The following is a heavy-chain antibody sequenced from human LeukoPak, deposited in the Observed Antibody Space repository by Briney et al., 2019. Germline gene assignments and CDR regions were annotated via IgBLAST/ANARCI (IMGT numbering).Heavy chain of an antibody. D-gene: IGHD1-7*01. CDR1: GGSISSYY. Sequence: PSETLSLTCTVSGGSISSYYWSWIRQPPGEGVEWIGYIYYSGSTNYNPSLKSRVTISVDTSKNQFSLKLSSVTAADTAVYYCARLSRYNWNYVLDYWGQGTLVTVSS. J-gene: IGHJ4*02. CDR2: IYYSGST. CDR3: ARLSRYNWNYVLDY. V-gene: IGHV4-59*08.